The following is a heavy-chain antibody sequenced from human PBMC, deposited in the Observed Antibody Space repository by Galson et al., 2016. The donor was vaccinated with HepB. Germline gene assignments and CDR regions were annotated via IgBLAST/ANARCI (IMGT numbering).Heavy chain of an antibody. CDR3: ARVRCSTFRCQNWFDP. CDR1: GDSVSSNSAA. V-gene: IGHV6-1*01. CDR2: TYYRSKWYN. J-gene: IGHJ5*02. Sequence: AISGDSVSSNSAAWTWIRQSPLRGLEWLGRTYYRSKWYNDYAVSVKSRISIHPDTSKNQFSLRLNSVTPEDTAVYYCARVRCSTFRCQNWFDPWGQGTLVTVSS. D-gene: IGHD2/OR15-2a*01.